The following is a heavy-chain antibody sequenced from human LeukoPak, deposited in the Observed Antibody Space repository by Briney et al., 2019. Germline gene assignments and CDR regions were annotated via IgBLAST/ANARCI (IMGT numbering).Heavy chain of an antibody. CDR2: IYSNGNT. CDR1: GGSISSYY. J-gene: IGHJ3*02. V-gene: IGHV4-59*01. Sequence: PSETLSLTCTVSGGSISSYYWSWIRQPPGKGLEWIGYIYSNGNTNSNPSLKSRVTIAVDTSQSQFSLKLSSVTAADTAVHYCARGLVGLTPHAGVFQIWGQGTKVTVSS. CDR3: ARGLVGLTPHAGVFQI. D-gene: IGHD1-26*01.